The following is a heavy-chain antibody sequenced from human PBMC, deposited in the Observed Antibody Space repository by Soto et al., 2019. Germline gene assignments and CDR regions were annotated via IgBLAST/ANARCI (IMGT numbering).Heavy chain of an antibody. CDR3: TTAMAPYYFDY. CDR1: GFTFSSYG. J-gene: IGHJ4*02. CDR2: ISYDGSNK. Sequence: QVQLVESGGGVVQPGRSLRLSCAASGFTFSSYGMHWVRQAPGKGLEWVAVISYDGSNKYYADSVKGRFTISRDNSKNTLYLQMNGLRAEDTAVYYCTTAMAPYYFDYWGQGTLVTVSS. D-gene: IGHD5-18*01. V-gene: IGHV3-30*03.